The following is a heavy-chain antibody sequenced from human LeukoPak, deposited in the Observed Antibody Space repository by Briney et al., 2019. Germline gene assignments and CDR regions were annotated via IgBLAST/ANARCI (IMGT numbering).Heavy chain of an antibody. CDR1: GGSISSGGYY. CDR3: ARGPRNRKSIAALHFDY. V-gene: IGHV4-31*03. J-gene: IGHJ4*02. Sequence: SQTLSLTCTVSGGSISSGGYYWSWIRQHPGKGLEWIGYIYYSGSTYYNPSLKSRVTISVDTSKNQFSLKLSSVTAADTAVYYCARGPRNRKSIAALHFDYWGQGTLVTVSS. D-gene: IGHD6-6*01. CDR2: IYYSGST.